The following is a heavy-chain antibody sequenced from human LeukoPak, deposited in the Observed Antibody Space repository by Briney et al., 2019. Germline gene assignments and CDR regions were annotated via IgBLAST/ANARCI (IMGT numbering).Heavy chain of an antibody. Sequence: SETLSLTCTVSGGSISSYYWSWIRQPPGKGLEWIGYIYYSESTNYNPSLKSRVTISVDTSKNQFSLKLSSVTAADTAVYYCARGTSSSWYTPHNWFDPWGQGTLVTVSS. CDR2: IYYSEST. CDR3: ARGTSSSWYTPHNWFDP. V-gene: IGHV4-59*01. J-gene: IGHJ5*02. D-gene: IGHD6-13*01. CDR1: GGSISSYY.